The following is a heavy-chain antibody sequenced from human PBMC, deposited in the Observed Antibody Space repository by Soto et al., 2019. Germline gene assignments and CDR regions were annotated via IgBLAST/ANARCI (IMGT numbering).Heavy chain of an antibody. D-gene: IGHD5-18*01. CDR3: ARERYSYGYFDY. V-gene: IGHV1-18*01. Sequence: ASVQVSCKASGYTFTSYAMHWVRQAPGQGLEWMGWISGYNGNTNYAQKFQGRVTMSTDTSTSTAYMELRSLRSDDPAVYYCARERYSYGYFDYWGQGTLVTVSS. CDR1: GYTFTSYA. J-gene: IGHJ4*02. CDR2: ISGYNGNT.